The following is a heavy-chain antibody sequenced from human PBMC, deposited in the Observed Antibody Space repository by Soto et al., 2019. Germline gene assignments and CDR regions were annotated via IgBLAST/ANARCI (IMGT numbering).Heavy chain of an antibody. V-gene: IGHV3-9*01. CDR3: AKDKGSLMVYGHFDY. J-gene: IGHJ4*02. Sequence: GGSLRLSCAASGFTFDEYAMHWVRQVAGKGLEWVSGMNWNSGTIGYADSVKGRFTISRDNARKSLYLQMNSLREEDTALYYCAKDKGSLMVYGHFDYWGQGTLVTVSS. CDR2: MNWNSGTI. CDR1: GFTFDEYA. D-gene: IGHD2-8*01.